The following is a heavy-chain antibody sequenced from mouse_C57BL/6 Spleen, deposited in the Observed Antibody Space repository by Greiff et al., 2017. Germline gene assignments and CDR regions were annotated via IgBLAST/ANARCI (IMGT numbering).Heavy chain of an antibody. V-gene: IGHV1-81*01. CDR2: IYPRSGNT. J-gene: IGHJ1*03. Sequence: VQLQQSGAELARPGASVKLSCKASGYTFTSYGIRWVTQRTVQGLEWIGEIYPRSGNTYYNEKFKGKATLTVDKSSSTAYMELRSLTSEDSAVYFCAWPLTSVSPNNFDVWGTGTTVTVSS. CDR3: AWPLTSVSPNNFDV. CDR1: GYTFTSYG. D-gene: IGHD1-1*01.